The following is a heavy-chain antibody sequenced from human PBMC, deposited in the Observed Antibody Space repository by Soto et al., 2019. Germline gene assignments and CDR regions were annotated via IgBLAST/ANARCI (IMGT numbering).Heavy chain of an antibody. CDR1: GYAFTTYG. CDR2: ISAHNGNT. Sequence: QVHLVQSGAEVKKPGASVKVSCKGSGYAFTTYGITGVRQAPGHGLEWMGWISAHNGNTNYAQKLQGRVTVTRDTSTSTAYMELRSLRSDDTAVYDCARGRYGDYWGQGALVTVSS. V-gene: IGHV1-18*01. CDR3: ARGRYGDY. J-gene: IGHJ4*02. D-gene: IGHD1-1*01.